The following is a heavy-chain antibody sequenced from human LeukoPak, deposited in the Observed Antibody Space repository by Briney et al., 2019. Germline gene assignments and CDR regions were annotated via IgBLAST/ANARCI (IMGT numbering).Heavy chain of an antibody. D-gene: IGHD5-12*01. J-gene: IGHJ6*03. Sequence: SETLSLTCAVYGGTFSDYYWSWIRQSPGKGLEWIGEVMDSGRTNYNPSLKSRVTISIDTSKNKFSLRLSSMTAADTAVYYCVREHNIVIPTARTYYYYYMDVWGKGTTVTVSS. CDR3: VREHNIVIPTARTYYYYYMDV. CDR1: GGTFSDYY. V-gene: IGHV4-34*12. CDR2: VMDSGRT.